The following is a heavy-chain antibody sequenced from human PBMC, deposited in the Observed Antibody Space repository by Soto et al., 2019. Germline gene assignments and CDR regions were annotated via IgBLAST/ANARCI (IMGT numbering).Heavy chain of an antibody. CDR2: IYYSGST. CDR1: GGSISSCCYY. CDR3: ARSDTYFDY. V-gene: IGHV4-31*03. J-gene: IGHJ4*02. Sequence: PSDTLCLTCTVCGGSISSCCYYWSWIRQHPGKGLEWIGYIYYSGSTYYNPSLKSRVTISVDTSKNQFSLKLSSVTAADTAVYYCARSDTYFDYWGQGTLVTVSS.